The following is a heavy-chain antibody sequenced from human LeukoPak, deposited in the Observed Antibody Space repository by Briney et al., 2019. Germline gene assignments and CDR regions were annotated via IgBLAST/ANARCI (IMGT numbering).Heavy chain of an antibody. CDR1: GFTFGSYS. D-gene: IGHD5-12*01. CDR3: AKAMATIGFDY. V-gene: IGHV3-48*01. Sequence: PGGSLRLSCAASGFTFGSYSMNWVRQAPGKGLEWVSYISSGSSTIYYADSVKGRFTISRDNSKNTLYLQMNSLRAEDTAVYYCAKAMATIGFDYWGQGTLVTVSS. J-gene: IGHJ4*02. CDR2: ISSGSSTI.